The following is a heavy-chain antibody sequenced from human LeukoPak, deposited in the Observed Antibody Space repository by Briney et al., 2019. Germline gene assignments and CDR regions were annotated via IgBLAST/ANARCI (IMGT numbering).Heavy chain of an antibody. J-gene: IGHJ4*02. Sequence: SETLSLTCTVSGGSISSYYWSWIRQPPGKGLEWIGYIYYSGSTNYNPSLKSRVTISVDTSKNQFSLKLSSVTAADTAVYYCARDFGDGGNYFDYWGQGTLVTVSS. CDR1: GGSISSYY. CDR3: ARDFGDGGNYFDY. V-gene: IGHV4-59*01. CDR2: IYYSGST. D-gene: IGHD3-10*01.